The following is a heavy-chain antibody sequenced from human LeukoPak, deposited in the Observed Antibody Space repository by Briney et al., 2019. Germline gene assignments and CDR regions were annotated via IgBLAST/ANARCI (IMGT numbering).Heavy chain of an antibody. V-gene: IGHV3-21*01. CDR1: GFTFSSYS. CDR2: ISSSSSYI. D-gene: IGHD3-22*01. CDR3: ARGYYYDSSGYYFLDY. Sequence: GGSLRLSCAASGFTFSSYSMNWVRRAPGKGLEWVSSISSSSSYIYYADSVKGRFTISRDNAKNSLYLQMNSLRAEDTAVYYCARGYYYDSSGYYFLDYWGQGTLVTVSS. J-gene: IGHJ4*02.